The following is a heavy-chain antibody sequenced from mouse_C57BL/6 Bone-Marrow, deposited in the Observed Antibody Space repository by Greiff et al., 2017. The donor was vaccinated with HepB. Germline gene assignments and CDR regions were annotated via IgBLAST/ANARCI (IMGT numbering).Heavy chain of an antibody. Sequence: VQLQHSGAELVKPGASVKLSCKASGYTFTEYTIHWVKQRSGQGLEWIGWFYPGSGSIKYNEKFKDKATLTADKSSSTVYMERSRLTSEDSAVYFCARHEEAYYSNYEAWFAYWGQGTLVTVSA. J-gene: IGHJ3*01. V-gene: IGHV1-62-2*01. D-gene: IGHD2-5*01. CDR2: FYPGSGSI. CDR1: GYTFTEYT. CDR3: ARHEEAYYSNYEAWFAY.